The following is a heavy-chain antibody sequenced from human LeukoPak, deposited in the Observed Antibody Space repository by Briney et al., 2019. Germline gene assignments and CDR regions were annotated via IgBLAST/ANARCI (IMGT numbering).Heavy chain of an antibody. CDR1: GFTFSSYW. CDR3: ARAGYCSSTSCARDFQH. Sequence: GGSLRLSCAASGFTFSSYWMHWVRQAPGKGLVWVSRINSDGSSTSYADSVKGRFTISRDNAKNSLYLQMNSLRAEDTAVYCCARAGYCSSTSCARDFQHWGQGTLVTVSS. J-gene: IGHJ1*01. CDR2: INSDGSST. V-gene: IGHV3-74*01. D-gene: IGHD2-2*01.